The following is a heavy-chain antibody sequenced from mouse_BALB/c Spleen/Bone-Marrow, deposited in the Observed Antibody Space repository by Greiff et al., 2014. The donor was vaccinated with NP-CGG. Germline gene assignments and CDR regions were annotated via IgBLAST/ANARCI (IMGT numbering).Heavy chain of an antibody. Sequence: EVQLVESGGGLVQPGGSRKLSCAASGFTFSSFGMHWVRQTPEKGLEWVAYISSGSSTIYYADTVKGRFTISRDNPKNTLFLQVTSLRSEDTAMYDCTRGGNWDDFDYWGQGTTLTVSS. D-gene: IGHD4-1*01. CDR3: TRGGNWDDFDY. V-gene: IGHV5-17*02. J-gene: IGHJ2*01. CDR2: ISSGSSTI. CDR1: GFTFSSFG.